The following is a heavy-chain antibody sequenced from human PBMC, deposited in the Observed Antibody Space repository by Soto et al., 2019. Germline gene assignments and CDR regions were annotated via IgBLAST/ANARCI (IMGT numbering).Heavy chain of an antibody. CDR1: GLNFDDFA. Sequence: LRLSCVGTGLNFDDFAMHWVRQAPGKGLEWVSGITWNSRVLAYADSVKGRFTISRDNARNSLYLQMDSLRDEDTALYYCAKGRYDFWSPYYFDSWGQGTPVTVSS. CDR2: ITWNSRVL. D-gene: IGHD3-3*01. V-gene: IGHV3-9*01. CDR3: AKGRYDFWSPYYFDS. J-gene: IGHJ4*02.